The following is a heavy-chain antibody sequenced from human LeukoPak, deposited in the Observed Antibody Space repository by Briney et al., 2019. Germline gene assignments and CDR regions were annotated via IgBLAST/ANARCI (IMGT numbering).Heavy chain of an antibody. D-gene: IGHD3-3*01. V-gene: IGHV4-38-2*02. CDR3: ARAVERYNFWSGYYRTDYYYYMDV. J-gene: IGHJ6*03. CDR1: GSSINSADY. Sequence: PSETLSFTCTVSGSSINSADYWGWIRQPPGKGLEYIGSIFHSGRAYYNPSFESRITISMDTSKNQFSLKLDSVTAADTAVYYCARAVERYNFWSGYYRTDYYYYMDVWGKGTTVTVSS. CDR2: IFHSGRA.